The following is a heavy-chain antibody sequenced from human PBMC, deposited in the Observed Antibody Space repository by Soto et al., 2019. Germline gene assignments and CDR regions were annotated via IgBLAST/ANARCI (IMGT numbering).Heavy chain of an antibody. D-gene: IGHD6-19*01. CDR1: GGSITTSDW. V-gene: IGHV4-4*02. CDR3: ARDGHSSGWS. J-gene: IGHJ5*02. CDR2: TSHRGST. Sequence: QVQLQESGPGQVKPSGTLSLTCAVSGGSITTSDWWSWVRQPPGKGLEWIGETSHRGSTTYNPSLKRRVTRSVDNAKNQFSLNLASVPAADTAGYSGARDGHSSGWSWGQGTLVTVSS.